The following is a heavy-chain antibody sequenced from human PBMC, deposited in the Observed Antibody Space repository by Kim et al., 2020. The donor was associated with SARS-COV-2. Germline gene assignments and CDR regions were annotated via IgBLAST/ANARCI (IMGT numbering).Heavy chain of an antibody. D-gene: IGHD6-13*01. CDR1: GFTLSDSA. CDR3: ARDRAGISSAGYLDY. V-gene: IGHV3-23*01. J-gene: IGHJ4*02. Sequence: GGSLRLSCAASGFTLSDSATSWVRQAPGRGLEWVASSSGDGATTYYAGSVKGRFTISRDNSKNTLYLQMNSLRADDTVVYYCARDRAGISSAGYLDYWGQGTLVTVSS. CDR2: SSGDGATT.